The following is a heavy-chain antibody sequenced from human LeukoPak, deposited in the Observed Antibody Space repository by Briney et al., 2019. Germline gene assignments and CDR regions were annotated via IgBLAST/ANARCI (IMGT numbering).Heavy chain of an antibody. CDR3: ASRATRGHYYYYYMDV. D-gene: IGHD2-15*01. Sequence: PSETLSLTCTVSGGSISSSTYYWGRIRHPPGQELEWLGSLYYSGSTYYNPSLKSRVTISVDTSKNQFSLKLSSVTAADTAVYFCASRATRGHYYYYYMDVWGKGTTVTVSS. J-gene: IGHJ6*03. V-gene: IGHV4-39*01. CDR2: LYYSGST. CDR1: GGSISSSTYY.